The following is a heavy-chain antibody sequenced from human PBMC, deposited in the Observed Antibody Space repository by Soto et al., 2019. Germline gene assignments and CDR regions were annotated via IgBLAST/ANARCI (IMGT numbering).Heavy chain of an antibody. Sequence: EVQLVESGGGLVKPGGSLILSCVASGFTFSNTWMTWVRQAPGKGLEWVGRIKSKTHGGTTDYAAPVKGRLTISRDDSKNTLYLQLNSLRTEDTAVYYCTTTAGINMRVVDDTIDYWGQGTLVTVSS. CDR1: GFTFSNTW. D-gene: IGHD3-22*01. J-gene: IGHJ4*02. CDR2: IKSKTHGGTT. V-gene: IGHV3-15*01. CDR3: TTTAGINMRVVDDTIDY.